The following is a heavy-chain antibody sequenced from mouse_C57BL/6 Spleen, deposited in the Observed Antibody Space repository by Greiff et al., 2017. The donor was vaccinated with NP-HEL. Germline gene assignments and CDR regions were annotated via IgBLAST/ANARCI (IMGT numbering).Heavy chain of an antibody. V-gene: IGHV1-64*01. J-gene: IGHJ2*01. D-gene: IGHD1-1*01. CDR3: ARSPLELTTVDY. CDR1: GYTFTSYW. Sequence: VQLQQPGAELVKPGASVKLSCKASGYTFTSYWMHWVKQRPGQGLEWIGMIHPNSGSTNYNEKFKSKATLTVDKSSSTAYMQLSSLTSEDSAVYYCARSPLELTTVDYWGQGTTLTVSS. CDR2: IHPNSGST.